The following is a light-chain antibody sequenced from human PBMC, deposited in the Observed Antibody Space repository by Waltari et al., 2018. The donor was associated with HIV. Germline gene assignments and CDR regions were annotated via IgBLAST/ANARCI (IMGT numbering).Light chain of an antibody. Sequence: IQMTQSPSILSASVGDRVTITCRGSQNVDSWLAWYQQRPGKAPKLLIYKASTLQYGVPARFTGSGSGTNLTLTINSLHPDDFATYYCQQYNSDFYTFGLGTRLDLK. V-gene: IGKV1-5*03. CDR3: QQYNSDFYT. CDR1: QNVDSW. CDR2: KAS. J-gene: IGKJ2*01.